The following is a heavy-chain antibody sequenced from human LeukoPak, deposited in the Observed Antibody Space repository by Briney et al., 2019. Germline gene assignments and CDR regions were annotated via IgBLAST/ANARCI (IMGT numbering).Heavy chain of an antibody. CDR1: GGSIRSSYYY. V-gene: IGHV4-39*01. Sequence: SETLSLTCTVSGGSIRSSYYYWGWIRQPPGKGLEWLGSIYYSGSTYCNPSLKSRVTISVDTSKNQFSLKLSSVTAADTAVYYCASMRGGYSYGLGEYFDYWGQRTLVTVSS. J-gene: IGHJ4*02. CDR2: IYYSGST. CDR3: ASMRGGYSYGLGEYFDY. D-gene: IGHD5-18*01.